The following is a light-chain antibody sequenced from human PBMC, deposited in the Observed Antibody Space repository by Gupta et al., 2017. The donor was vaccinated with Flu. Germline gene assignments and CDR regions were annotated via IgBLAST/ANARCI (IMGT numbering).Light chain of an antibody. CDR2: EGG. CDR1: SSNVGGNNL. V-gene: IGLV2-23*01. J-gene: IGLJ1*01. CDR3: CSYAGSRIYV. Sequence: QSALTQPTSVSGSLGQSITISCTGSSSNVGGNNLVYWYQHLPGKAPKLLISEGGKRPSGISNRFSGSRSGNTASLTISGLQAEDEADYYCCSYAGSRIYVLGTGTRVTVI.